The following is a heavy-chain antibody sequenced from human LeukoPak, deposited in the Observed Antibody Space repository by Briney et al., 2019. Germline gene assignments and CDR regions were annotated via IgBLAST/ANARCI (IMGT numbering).Heavy chain of an antibody. CDR2: ISGSGGST. CDR1: GFTFISYA. Sequence: GGSLRLSCAASGFTFISYAMSWVRQAPGEGLEWVSAISGSGGSTYYADSVKGRFTISRDNSKNTLYLQMNSLRAEDTAVYYCARVKGLYYYYYMDVWGKGTTVTVSS. V-gene: IGHV3-23*01. CDR3: ARVKGLYYYYYMDV. J-gene: IGHJ6*03.